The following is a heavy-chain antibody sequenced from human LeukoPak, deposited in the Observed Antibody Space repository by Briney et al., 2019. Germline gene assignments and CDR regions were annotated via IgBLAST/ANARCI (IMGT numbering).Heavy chain of an antibody. CDR2: MNPDSGNT. J-gene: IGHJ4*02. CDR1: GYTFTDYD. D-gene: IGHD3-10*01. CDR3: ARVGSMAAYGSGSLYYFDY. V-gene: IGHV1-8*02. Sequence: ASVNVSCKSSGYTFTDYDINWVRQATGQGLEWMGWMNPDSGNTGYAQKFQGRVTMTTDTSTSTAYMELRSLRSDDTAVYYCARVGSMAAYGSGSLYYFDYWGQGTLVTVSS.